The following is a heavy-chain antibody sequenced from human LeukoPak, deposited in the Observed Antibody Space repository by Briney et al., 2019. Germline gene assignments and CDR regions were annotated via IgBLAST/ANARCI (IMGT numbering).Heavy chain of an antibody. J-gene: IGHJ6*02. CDR1: GYTFTSYG. CDR2: MNPNSGNT. CDR3: ARDSCSGGSCYYYYGMDV. D-gene: IGHD2-15*01. V-gene: IGHV1-8*01. Sequence: ASVKVSCKASGYTFTSYGINWVRQATGQGLEWMGWMNPNSGNTGYAQKFQGRVTMTRNTSISTAYMELSSLRSEDTAVYYCARDSCSGGSCYYYYGMDVWGQGTTVTISS.